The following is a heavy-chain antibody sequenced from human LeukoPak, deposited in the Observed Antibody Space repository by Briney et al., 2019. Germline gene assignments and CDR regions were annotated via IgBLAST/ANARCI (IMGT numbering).Heavy chain of an antibody. V-gene: IGHV3-30*03. J-gene: IGHJ4*02. CDR3: ATHSSSGGFDY. Sequence: GGSLRLSCAASGFTFSSYGMHWVRQAPGKGLEWVAVISYDGSNKYYADSVKDRFTISRDNSKNTLYLQMNSLRAEDTAVYYSATHSSSGGFDYWGQGTLVTVSS. CDR2: ISYDGSNK. CDR1: GFTFSSYG. D-gene: IGHD6-13*01.